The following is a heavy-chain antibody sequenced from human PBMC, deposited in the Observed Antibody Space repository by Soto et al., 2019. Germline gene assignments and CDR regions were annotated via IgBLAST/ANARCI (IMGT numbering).Heavy chain of an antibody. D-gene: IGHD4-17*01. CDR1: GGSISSYY. V-gene: IGHV4-59*01. CDR3: AKRVDHVYGDNWFDP. Sequence: PSETLSLTCTVSGGSISSYYWSWIRQPPGKGLEWIGYIYYSGSTNYNPSLKSRVTISVDTSKNQFSLKLSSVTAADTAVYYCAKRVDHVYGDNWFDPWGQGTLVTVSS. J-gene: IGHJ5*02. CDR2: IYYSGST.